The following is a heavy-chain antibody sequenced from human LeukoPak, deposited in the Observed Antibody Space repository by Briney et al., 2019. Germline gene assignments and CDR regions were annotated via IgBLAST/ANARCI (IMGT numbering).Heavy chain of an antibody. Sequence: PGRSLRLSCAASGFTFSSYGMHWVRQAPGTGLEGVAVIWSDASNRYYADSVKGRFTISRDNFKKTVYLQMNSLKVEDTAVYYCAKDAQRGFDYSNSLEYWGQGTLVTVSS. CDR2: IWSDASNR. CDR3: AKDAQRGFDYSNSLEY. D-gene: IGHD4-11*01. V-gene: IGHV3-33*06. J-gene: IGHJ4*02. CDR1: GFTFSSYG.